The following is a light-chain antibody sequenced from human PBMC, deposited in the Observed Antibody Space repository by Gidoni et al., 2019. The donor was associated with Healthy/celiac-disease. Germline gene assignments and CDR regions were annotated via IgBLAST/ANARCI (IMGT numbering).Light chain of an antibody. CDR2: DAS. Sequence: EIVLTQSPATLSLSPGERATLSCRASQSVSSYLAWYQQKPGQAPRRLIYDASNRATGIPARFSGSGSGTDFTLTISSLEPEDFAVYYCQQRSNWPPMWTFGQGTKLEIK. CDR3: QQRSNWPPMWT. CDR1: QSVSSY. J-gene: IGKJ2*02. V-gene: IGKV3-11*01.